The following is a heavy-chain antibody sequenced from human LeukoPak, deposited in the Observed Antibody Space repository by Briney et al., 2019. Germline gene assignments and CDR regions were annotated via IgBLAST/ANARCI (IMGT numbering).Heavy chain of an antibody. CDR2: ISSSSSYI. V-gene: IGHV3-21*01. CDR1: GFTFSGYS. Sequence: PGGSLRLSCAASGFTFSGYSMNWVRQAPGKGLEWVSSISSSSSYIYYADSVKGRFTISRDNAKNSLYLQMNSLRAEDTAVYYCARSTIPYCSGGSCYRLDPWGQGTLVTVSS. CDR3: ARSTIPYCSGGSCYRLDP. D-gene: IGHD2-15*01. J-gene: IGHJ5*02.